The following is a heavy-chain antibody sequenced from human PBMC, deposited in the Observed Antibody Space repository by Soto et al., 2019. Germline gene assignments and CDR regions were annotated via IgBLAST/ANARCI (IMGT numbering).Heavy chain of an antibody. CDR3: ARDMDYYDSSGYRYYYGMDV. Sequence: QVQLQESGPGLVKPSETLSLTCTVSGGSVSSGSYYWSWIRQPPGKGLECIGYIYYSGSTNYNPSLKSRVTISVDTSKNQFSLKLSSVTAADTAVYYCARDMDYYDSSGYRYYYGMDVWGQGTTFTVSS. CDR2: IYYSGST. V-gene: IGHV4-61*01. J-gene: IGHJ6*02. CDR1: GGSVSSGSYY. D-gene: IGHD3-22*01.